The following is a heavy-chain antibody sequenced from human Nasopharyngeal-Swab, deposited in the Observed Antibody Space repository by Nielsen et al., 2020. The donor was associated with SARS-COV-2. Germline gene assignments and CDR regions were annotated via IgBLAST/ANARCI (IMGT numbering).Heavy chain of an antibody. J-gene: IGHJ3*02. CDR1: GGSISSGSYY. CDR2: IYTSGST. D-gene: IGHD3-22*01. V-gene: IGHV4-61*02. Sequence: SETLSLTCTVSGGSISSGSYYWSWNRQRAGKGLEWIGRIYTSGSTNYNPSLKSRVTISVDTSKNQFSLKLSSVTAADTAVYYCARVGYYDSSGYPGAFDIWGQGTMVTVSS. CDR3: ARVGYYDSSGYPGAFDI.